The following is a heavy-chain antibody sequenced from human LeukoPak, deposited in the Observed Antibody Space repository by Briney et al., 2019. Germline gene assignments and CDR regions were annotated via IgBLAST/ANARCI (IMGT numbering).Heavy chain of an antibody. V-gene: IGHV3-11*01. J-gene: IGHJ5*02. D-gene: IGHD3-10*01. Sequence: GGSLRLSCAASGFTFSDYYMTWIRQAPGKGLEWVSYISSSGSTIYYADSVKGRFTIFRDNAKNSLYLQMNSLRAEDTAVYCCARAPRFRLVGVPKGPFDPWGQGTLVTVSS. CDR1: GFTFSDYY. CDR2: ISSSGSTI. CDR3: ARAPRFRLVGVPKGPFDP.